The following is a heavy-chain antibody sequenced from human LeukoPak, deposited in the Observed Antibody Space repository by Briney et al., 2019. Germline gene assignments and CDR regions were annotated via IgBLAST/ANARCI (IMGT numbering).Heavy chain of an antibody. CDR1: GGSLRSFY. D-gene: IGHD3-10*01. Sequence: SETLSLTCTVSGGSLRSFYWSWIRQPPGKGLEWIGYIYYTGSTNYNPSLTSRVTMSVDTSKNQFSLKLSSVTAADTAVYYCARGAGYYGSGSYYNLDYWGQGTLVTVSS. V-gene: IGHV4-59*12. J-gene: IGHJ4*02. CDR2: IYYTGST. CDR3: ARGAGYYGSGSYYNLDY.